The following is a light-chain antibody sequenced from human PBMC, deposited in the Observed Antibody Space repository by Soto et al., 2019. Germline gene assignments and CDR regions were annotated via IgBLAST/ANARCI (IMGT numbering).Light chain of an antibody. V-gene: IGKV3-20*01. J-gene: IGKJ1*01. CDR1: QSVSSSY. CDR2: GAS. Sequence: EIVLTQSPGTLSLSPGERATLSCRASQSVSSSYLAWYQQKPGQAPRLLIYGASSRATGIPDRFSGSGSGTDFTLTISRLEPEDFAVYYCQQYGNSPLFGQGTKVDI. CDR3: QQYGNSPL.